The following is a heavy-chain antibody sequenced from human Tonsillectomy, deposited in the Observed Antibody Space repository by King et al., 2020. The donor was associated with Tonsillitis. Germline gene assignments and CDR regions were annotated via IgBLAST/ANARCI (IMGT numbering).Heavy chain of an antibody. CDR2: IDWDEDK. CDR1: GFSLSTSAMC. J-gene: IGHJ4*02. D-gene: IGHD3-3*01. CDR3: ARITNDFWSGYADY. Sequence: TLKESGPALVKPTQTLTLTCTFSGFSLSTSAMCVSWIRQPPGKALECLALIDWDEDKYYSTSLKTRLTISKDTSKNQVVLTMTNMDPVDTATYFCARITNDFWSGYADYWGQGTLVTVSS. V-gene: IGHV2-70*01.